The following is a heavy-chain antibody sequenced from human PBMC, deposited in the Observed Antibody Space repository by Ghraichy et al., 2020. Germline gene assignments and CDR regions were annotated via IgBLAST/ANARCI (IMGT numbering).Heavy chain of an antibody. V-gene: IGHV4-39*02. CDR1: GGSISSRSYY. Sequence: SETLSLTCTVSGGSISSRSYYWGWIRQPPGKGLEWIGSIYNTGSTYYSLSLKSRVTISVDTSKNHFSLRLSSVTAADTAVYYCARLRYNGDYRSDNWGQGTLVTVSS. D-gene: IGHD4-17*01. CDR2: IYNTGST. J-gene: IGHJ4*02. CDR3: ARLRYNGDYRSDN.